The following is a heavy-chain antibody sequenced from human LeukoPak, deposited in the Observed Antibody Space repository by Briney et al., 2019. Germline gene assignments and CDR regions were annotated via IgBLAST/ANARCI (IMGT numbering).Heavy chain of an antibody. CDR2: ISSSSSTI. CDR3: AKGAYYDILTGYFDY. V-gene: IGHV3-48*01. J-gene: IGHJ4*02. Sequence: GGSLRLSCAASGFTFSSYSMNWVRQAPGKGLEWVSYISSSSSTIYYADSVKGRFTISRDNAKNSLYLQMNSLRAEDTALYYCAKGAYYDILTGYFDYWGQGTLVTVSS. CDR1: GFTFSSYS. D-gene: IGHD3-9*01.